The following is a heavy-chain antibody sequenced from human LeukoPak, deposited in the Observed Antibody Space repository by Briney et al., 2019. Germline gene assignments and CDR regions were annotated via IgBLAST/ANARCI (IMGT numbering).Heavy chain of an antibody. CDR1: GLTFSSYG. CDR3: AKEYHFWSGSPFDY. V-gene: IGHV3-30*02. D-gene: IGHD3-3*02. J-gene: IGHJ4*02. Sequence: PGGSLRLSCAASGLTFSSYGMHWVRQAPGKGLEWVAFIRYDGSNKYYADSVKGRFTISRDNSKNTLYLQMNSLRAEDTAVYYCAKEYHFWSGSPFDYWGQGTLVTVSS. CDR2: IRYDGSNK.